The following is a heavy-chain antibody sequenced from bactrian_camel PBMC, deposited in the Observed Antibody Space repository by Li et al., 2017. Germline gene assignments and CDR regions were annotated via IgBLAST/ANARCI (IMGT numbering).Heavy chain of an antibody. CDR1: GFTFSRYG. CDR2: INSGGSMT. V-gene: IGHV3S6*01. D-gene: IGHD1*01. J-gene: IGHJ4*01. Sequence: HVQLVESGGGLVQPGGSLRLSCTAPGFTFSRYGMDWVRQAPGKGLEWVSGINSGGSMTDYADSVKGRFSISRDNAKNTLYLQMNSLKTEDTAVYYCAAECLSTLRQHYWGQGTQVTVS. CDR3: AAECLSTLRQHY.